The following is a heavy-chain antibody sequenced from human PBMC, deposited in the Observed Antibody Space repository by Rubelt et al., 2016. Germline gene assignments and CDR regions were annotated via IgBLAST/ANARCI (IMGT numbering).Heavy chain of an antibody. CDR1: GGSIITSTYY. Sequence: QLQLQESGPGLVKPSETLSLTCSVSGGSIITSTYYWGWIRQPPGKGLEWIGGVYFSGNTYYSPSLKSRVTISVDTSKRQLSLALSSVTAADTAVYYCARLSRYCSSSTCYYFDFWGQGTLVTVSS. CDR3: ARLSRYCSSSTCYYFDF. J-gene: IGHJ4*02. D-gene: IGHD2-2*01. V-gene: IGHV4-39*01. CDR2: VYFSGNT.